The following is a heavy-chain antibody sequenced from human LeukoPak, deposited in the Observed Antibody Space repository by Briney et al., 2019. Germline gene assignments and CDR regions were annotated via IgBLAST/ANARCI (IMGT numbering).Heavy chain of an antibody. D-gene: IGHD6-13*01. CDR3: ARDYSSSWYNWFDP. Sequence: SETLSLTCAVSGYSISSGYYWGWIQQPPGKALEWIGSIYHSGSTYYNPSLKSRVTISVDTSKNQFSLKLSSVTAADTAVYYCARDYSSSWYNWFDPWGQGTLVTVSS. CDR2: IYHSGST. J-gene: IGHJ5*02. CDR1: GYSISSGYY. V-gene: IGHV4-38-2*02.